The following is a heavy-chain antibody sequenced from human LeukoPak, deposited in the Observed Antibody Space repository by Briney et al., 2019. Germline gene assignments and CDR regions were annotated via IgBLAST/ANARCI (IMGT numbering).Heavy chain of an antibody. CDR3: ARDGYDSSGYYYGPAGSWFDP. V-gene: IGHV1-46*01. CDR1: GYTFTSYY. D-gene: IGHD3-22*01. J-gene: IGHJ5*02. CDR2: INPTGGST. Sequence: ASVKVSCKASGYTFTSYYMHCVRQAPGQGLEWMGIINPTGGSTSYAQKFQGRVTMTRDMSTSTVYMELSSLRSEDTAVYYCARDGYDSSGYYYGPAGSWFDPWGQGTLVTVSS.